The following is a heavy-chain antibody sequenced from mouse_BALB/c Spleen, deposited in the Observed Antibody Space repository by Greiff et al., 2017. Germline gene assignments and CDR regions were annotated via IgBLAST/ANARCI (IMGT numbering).Heavy chain of an antibody. Sequence: QVQLKESGADLATPGASVKMSCKASGYTFTSYWMHWVKQRPGQGLEWIGYINPSTGATDYNQKFKDKATWTADKSSSTAYMQLSSLTSEDSAVYYCARYGGLCYDFDYWGQGTTRTVSS. J-gene: IGHJ2*01. CDR2: INPSTGAT. D-gene: IGHD1-1*01. CDR3: ARYGGLCYDFDY. CDR1: GYTFTSYW. V-gene: IGHV1-4*01.